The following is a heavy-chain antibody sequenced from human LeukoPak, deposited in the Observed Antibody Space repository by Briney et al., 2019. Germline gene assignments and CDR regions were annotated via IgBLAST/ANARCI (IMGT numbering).Heavy chain of an antibody. J-gene: IGHJ6*02. CDR1: GGSISSYY. Sequence: KASETLSLTCTVSGGSISSYYWSWIRQPPGKGLEWFGYIYYSGSTNYNPSLKSRVTISVDTSKNQFSLKLSSVTAADTAVYYCARQGGGYYYGSGYNYYGMDVWGQGTTVTVSS. CDR3: ARQGGGYYYGSGYNYYGMDV. CDR2: IYYSGST. V-gene: IGHV4-59*08. D-gene: IGHD3-10*01.